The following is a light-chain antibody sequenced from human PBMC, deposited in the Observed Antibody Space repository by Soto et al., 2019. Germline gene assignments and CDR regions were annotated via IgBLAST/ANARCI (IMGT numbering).Light chain of an antibody. J-gene: IGLJ2*01. Sequence: QSALTQPASVSGSPGQSITISCTGTNSDIGGYNYVSWYQQHPGKSPKLMIYDVSNRPSGVSYRFSCSKSGNTASLTISGLQADDEADYYCSSYTSRSTLGVFGGGTKVTVL. CDR3: SSYTSRSTLGV. CDR1: NSDIGGYNY. V-gene: IGLV2-14*03. CDR2: DVS.